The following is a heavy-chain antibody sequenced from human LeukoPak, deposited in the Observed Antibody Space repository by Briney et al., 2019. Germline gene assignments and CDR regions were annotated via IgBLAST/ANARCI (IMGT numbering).Heavy chain of an antibody. V-gene: IGHV3-7*01. CDR2: IKQDGSEK. J-gene: IGHJ4*02. CDR1: GFTFSSYW. D-gene: IGHD3-22*01. CDR3: ARDPRMYYYDSSGYHFDY. Sequence: PGGSLRLSCAASGFTFSSYWMSWVRQAPGKGLEWVANIKQDGSEKYYVDSVKGRFTISRDNAKNSLYLQMNSLRAEDTAVYYCARDPRMYYYDSSGYHFDYWGQGTLVTVSS.